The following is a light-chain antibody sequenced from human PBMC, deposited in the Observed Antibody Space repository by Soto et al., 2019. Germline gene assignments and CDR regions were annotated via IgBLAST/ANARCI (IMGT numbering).Light chain of an antibody. V-gene: IGKV1-39*01. J-gene: IGKJ2*01. CDR2: AAS. Sequence: DIQMTQSPSSLSASVGDRVTITCRASQSISIYLNWYQQKPGKAPRLLIYAASRLQSGVPSRVSGSGSGTDFTLTISSLQPEDFATYYCQQSYIMPIYTFGQGTRLDIK. CDR3: QQSYIMPIYT. CDR1: QSISIY.